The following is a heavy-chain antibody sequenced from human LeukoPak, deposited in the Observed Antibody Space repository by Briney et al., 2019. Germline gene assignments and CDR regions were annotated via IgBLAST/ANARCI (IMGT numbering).Heavy chain of an antibody. D-gene: IGHD3-10*01. CDR2: IYSGGST. Sequence: PGGSLRLSCAASGFSFSDYYMSWIRQAPGKGLEWVSVIYSGGSTYYADSVKGRFTISRDNSKNTLYLQMNSLRAEDTAVYYCARLRFSEFKDYWGQGTLVTVSS. CDR1: GFSFSDYY. CDR3: ARLRFSEFKDY. J-gene: IGHJ4*02. V-gene: IGHV3-66*01.